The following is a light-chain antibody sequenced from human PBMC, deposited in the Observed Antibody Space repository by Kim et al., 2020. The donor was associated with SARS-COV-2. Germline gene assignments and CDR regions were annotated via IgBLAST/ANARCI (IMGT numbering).Light chain of an antibody. CDR3: HSRDTSGNLWL. CDR2: GEN. Sequence: SSELTQDPAVSVALGQTVQITCHGDSLRRYYASWYQQRPGQAPVLVFYGENRRPSGNPDRFSGSNSGNTTSLTITGAQADDEADYFCHSRDTSGNLWLFG. V-gene: IGLV3-19*01. CDR1: SLRRYY. J-gene: IGLJ3*02.